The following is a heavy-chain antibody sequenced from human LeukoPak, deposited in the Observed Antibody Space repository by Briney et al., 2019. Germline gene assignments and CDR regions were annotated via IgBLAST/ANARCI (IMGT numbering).Heavy chain of an antibody. Sequence: PGRSLRLSCAASGFTFSSYAMHWVRQAPGKGLEWVAVISYDGSNKYYADSVKGRFTISRDNSKNTLYLQMNSLRAEDTAVYYCAREDTATHGDYFDYWGQGTLVTVSS. CDR2: ISYDGSNK. CDR3: AREDTATHGDYFDY. CDR1: GFTFSSYA. V-gene: IGHV3-30-3*01. D-gene: IGHD5-18*01. J-gene: IGHJ4*02.